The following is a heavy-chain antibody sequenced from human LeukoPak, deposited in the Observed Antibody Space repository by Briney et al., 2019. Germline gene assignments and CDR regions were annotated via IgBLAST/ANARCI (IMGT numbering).Heavy chain of an antibody. D-gene: IGHD3-10*01. J-gene: IGHJ3*02. V-gene: IGHV4-31*03. CDR3: ARGVVRGVISNAFDN. CDR1: GGSISSGGYY. CDR2: IYYSGST. Sequence: SQTLSLTCTVSGGSISSGGYYWSWIRQHPGKGLECIGYIYYSGSTYYNPSLKSRVTISVDTSKNQFSLKLSSVTAADTAVYYCARGVVRGVISNAFDNWGQGTLVTVSS.